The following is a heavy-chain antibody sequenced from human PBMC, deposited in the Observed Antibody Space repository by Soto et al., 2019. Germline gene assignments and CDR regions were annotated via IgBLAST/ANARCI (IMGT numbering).Heavy chain of an antibody. V-gene: IGHV3-74*01. CDR1: GFNFRDFW. D-gene: IGHD1-26*01. J-gene: IGHJ4*02. Sequence: GGSLRLSCEASGFNFRDFWMHWVRQPPGKGPEWVSNIPSDGRDVSYADSVRGRFTISRDDARNTLYLQMSDLRVEDTAIYYCTRDDSGLGIDYWGQGTQVTVSS. CDR2: IPSDGRDV. CDR3: TRDDSGLGIDY.